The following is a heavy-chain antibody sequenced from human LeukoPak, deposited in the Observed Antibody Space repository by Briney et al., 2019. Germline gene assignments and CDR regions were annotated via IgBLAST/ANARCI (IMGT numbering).Heavy chain of an antibody. CDR2: ISYDGSNK. CDR1: GFTFSSYA. D-gene: IGHD5-18*01. J-gene: IGHJ4*02. CDR3: ARYGYGYGKPIDY. Sequence: GGSLRLSCAASGFTFSSYAMHWVRQAPGKGLEWVAVISYDGSNKYYADSVKGRFTISRDNSKNTLYLQMNRLRVEDTAVYYCARYGYGYGKPIDYWGQGTLVTVSP. V-gene: IGHV3-30-3*01.